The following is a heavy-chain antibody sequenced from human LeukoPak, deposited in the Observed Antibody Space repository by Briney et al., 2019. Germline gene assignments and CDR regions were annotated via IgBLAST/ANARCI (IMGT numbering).Heavy chain of an antibody. Sequence: EKSLTLSCAASGFTLGNYAMHWVRQAPGKGLEWVAALWYDGTKKYYTDSVAGRFAISRDNSKNTLYLQMNSLRAEDSAVYYCARAPPTDWYFDLWGRGTLFTVSS. CDR1: GFTLGNYA. J-gene: IGHJ2*01. D-gene: IGHD4-17*01. CDR2: LWYDGTKK. CDR3: ARAPPTDWYFDL. V-gene: IGHV3-33*01.